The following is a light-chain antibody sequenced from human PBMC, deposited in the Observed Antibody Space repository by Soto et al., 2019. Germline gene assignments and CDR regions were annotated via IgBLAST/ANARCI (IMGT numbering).Light chain of an antibody. Sequence: QSVLTQPASVSGSPGQSITISCTGTSGDIGSYNRVSWYQQHPGKAPKLIIYEVTDRPSGVSNRFSGSKSGNTASLTISGLQAEDEAEYYCSSYIKINTRACVFGTGTKVAVL. CDR1: SGDIGSYNR. CDR2: EVT. J-gene: IGLJ1*01. V-gene: IGLV2-14*01. CDR3: SSYIKINTRACV.